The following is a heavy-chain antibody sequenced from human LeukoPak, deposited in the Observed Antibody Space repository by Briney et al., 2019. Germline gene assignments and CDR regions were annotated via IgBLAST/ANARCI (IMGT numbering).Heavy chain of an antibody. CDR1: GGSISSGGYS. V-gene: IGHV4-30-2*01. J-gene: IGHJ5*02. Sequence: PSETLSLTCAVSGGSISSGGYSWSWIRQPPGEGLEWIGYIYHSGSTYYNPSLKSRVTISVDRSKNQFSLKLSSVTAADTAVYYCARDKLRYWFDPWGRGTLVTVSS. CDR3: ARDKLRYWFDP. D-gene: IGHD1-26*01. CDR2: IYHSGST.